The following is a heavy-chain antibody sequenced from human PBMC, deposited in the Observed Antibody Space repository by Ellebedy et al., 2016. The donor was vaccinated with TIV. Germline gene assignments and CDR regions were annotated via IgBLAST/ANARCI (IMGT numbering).Heavy chain of an antibody. D-gene: IGHD6-19*01. CDR1: GGPISSDNYF. Sequence: SETLSLXXTVSGGPISSDNYFWSWRRQAPGKGLEWSAYNHYSGRAYYNPSLKSRVTISVDTSKNQCSLKLSSVTAADTAVYYCAREVNTVADSDAFDIWGQGTMVTFSS. CDR3: AREVNTVADSDAFDI. CDR2: NHYSGRA. J-gene: IGHJ3*02. V-gene: IGHV4-30-4*01.